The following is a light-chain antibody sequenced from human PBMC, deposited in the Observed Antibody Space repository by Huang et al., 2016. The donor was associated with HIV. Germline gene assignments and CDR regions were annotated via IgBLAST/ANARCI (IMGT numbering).Light chain of an antibody. Sequence: DIQMTQSPSSVSASVGDRVTITCRAIQHINSWLGRYQQKPGKAPKLLMYTASTLQSGVPSRFSGSGSGTDFTLTISSLQPEDFATYYCQQTNSFPWTFGQGTKVEIK. CDR3: QQTNSFPWT. V-gene: IGKV1D-12*01. CDR2: TAS. J-gene: IGKJ1*01. CDR1: QHINSW.